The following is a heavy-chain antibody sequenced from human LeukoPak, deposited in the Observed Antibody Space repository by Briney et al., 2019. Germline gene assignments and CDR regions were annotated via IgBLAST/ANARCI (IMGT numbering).Heavy chain of an antibody. D-gene: IGHD2-2*01. V-gene: IGHV3-23*01. CDR1: GFTFSSYA. Sequence: GGSLRLSCAASGFTFSSYAMAWVRQAPGKGLECVSSLSFGGGTIYYADSLKGRLTISRDTSKNTLYLQMNSLRAEDTAIYYCAKEVVPGTSRSFDYWGQGTLVTVSS. CDR3: AKEVVPGTSRSFDY. CDR2: LSFGGGTI. J-gene: IGHJ4*02.